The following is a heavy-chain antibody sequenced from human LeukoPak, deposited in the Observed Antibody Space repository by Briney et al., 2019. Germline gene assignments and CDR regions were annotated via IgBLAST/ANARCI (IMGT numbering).Heavy chain of an antibody. V-gene: IGHV3-30*02. D-gene: IGHD2-8*02. CDR3: AKDKSQVGVDSASTLVDH. Sequence: GGSLRLSXAASGFTFRNFGMHWVRQAPGKGLEWVAFIRFDGRDEYYVDSLKGRFTISRDNSKNTVYLQMNSLTSEDTALYYCAKDKSQVGVDSASTLVDHWGQGTLVIVSS. J-gene: IGHJ4*02. CDR2: IRFDGRDE. CDR1: GFTFRNFG.